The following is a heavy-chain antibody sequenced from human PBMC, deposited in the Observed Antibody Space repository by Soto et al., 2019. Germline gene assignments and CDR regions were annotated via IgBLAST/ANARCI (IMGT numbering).Heavy chain of an antibody. CDR1: GDSVSSNSAI. V-gene: IGHV6-1*01. Sequence: QVQLQQSGPGLVKSSQTLTLTCAISGDSVSSNSAIWNWIRQSPSRGLEWLGRTYYRSKWYNNYAESVKGRITINPDTSKNQFSLQLNSVTPEDTAVYYCSTWHFDYWGQGTLVTVSS. CDR3: STWHFDY. J-gene: IGHJ4*02. CDR2: TYYRSKWYN.